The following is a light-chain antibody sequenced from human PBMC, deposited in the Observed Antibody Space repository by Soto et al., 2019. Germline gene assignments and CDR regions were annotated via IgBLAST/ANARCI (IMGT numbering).Light chain of an antibody. J-gene: IGLJ1*01. V-gene: IGLV2-8*01. CDR1: SSDVGGYNY. Sequence: QSALTPPPSASGSPGQSVTISCTGTSSDVGGYNYVSWYQQHPGKAPKLMIYEVNKRPSGVPDRFSGSKSANTASLTVSGLQAEDEADYYCSSYAGINNHVFGTGTKLTVL. CDR3: SSYAGINNHV. CDR2: EVN.